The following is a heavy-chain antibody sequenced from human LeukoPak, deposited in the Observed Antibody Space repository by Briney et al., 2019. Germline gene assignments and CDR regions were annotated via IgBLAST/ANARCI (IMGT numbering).Heavy chain of an antibody. Sequence: GRSLRLSCAASGFTFDDYAMHWVRQAPGKGLEWVSGISWNSGSIGYADSVKGRFTISRDYAKNSLYLQMNSLRAEDTALYYCAKSHVTTSPGAFDIWGQETMVTVSS. CDR2: ISWNSGSI. V-gene: IGHV3-9*01. CDR1: GFTFDDYA. D-gene: IGHD4-17*01. CDR3: AKSHVTTSPGAFDI. J-gene: IGHJ3*02.